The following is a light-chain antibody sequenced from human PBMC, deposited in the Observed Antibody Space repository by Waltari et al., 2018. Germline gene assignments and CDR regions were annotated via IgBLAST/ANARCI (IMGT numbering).Light chain of an antibody. V-gene: IGKV3-15*01. CDR3: QQYHDWPPVT. CDR1: QSVYSN. Sequence: ETMMTQSPATLSVSPGDRVTLSCRASQSVYSNLAWYQQKPGQAPRLLIYGASTRATGIPVRFSGSGSGTEFTLTISSLQSEDFAIYFCQQYHDWPPVTFGGGTKVEIK. J-gene: IGKJ4*01. CDR2: GAS.